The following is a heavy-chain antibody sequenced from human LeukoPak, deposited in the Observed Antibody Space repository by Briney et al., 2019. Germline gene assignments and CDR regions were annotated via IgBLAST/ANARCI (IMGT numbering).Heavy chain of an antibody. CDR3: AREGPSPFDY. CDR1: GGSFSGYY. CDR2: INHSGST. V-gene: IGHV4-34*01. Sequence: KPSETLSLTCAVYGGSFSGYYWSWIRQPPGKGLEWIGEINHSGSTNYNPSLKSRVTISVDTSKNQFSLKLSSVTAAVTAVYYCAREGPSPFDYWGQGTLVTVSS. J-gene: IGHJ4*02.